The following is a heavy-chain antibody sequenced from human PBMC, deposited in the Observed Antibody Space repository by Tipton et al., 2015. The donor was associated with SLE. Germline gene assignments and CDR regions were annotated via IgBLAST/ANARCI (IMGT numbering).Heavy chain of an antibody. Sequence: TLSLTCSVSGGSISISSYYWGGNRQPPGTGLEWIGNIYYSGSISSTPSRKSPVTISVDTSKDQFSLKLSSVTAADTAVYYCTRQQRFNWYFDYWGQGALVTVSS. CDR3: TRQQRFNWYFDY. J-gene: IGHJ4*02. CDR1: GGSISISSYY. V-gene: IGHV4-39*07. D-gene: IGHD1-20*01. CDR2: IYYSGSI.